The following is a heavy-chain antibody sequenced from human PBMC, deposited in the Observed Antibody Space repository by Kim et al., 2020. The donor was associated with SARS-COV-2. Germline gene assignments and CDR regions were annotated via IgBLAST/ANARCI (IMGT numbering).Heavy chain of an antibody. CDR3: AAQLGSYHRAFNY. J-gene: IGHJ4*02. CDR1: GFTFSDYY. D-gene: IGHD1-26*01. V-gene: IGHV3-11*01. Sequence: GGSLRLSCAASGFTFSDYYMSWIRQAPGKGLEWVSYISSSGSTIYYADSVKGRFTISRDNAKNSLYLQMNSLRAEDTAVYYCAAQLGSYHRAFNYWGQGTLVTVSS. CDR2: ISSSGSTI.